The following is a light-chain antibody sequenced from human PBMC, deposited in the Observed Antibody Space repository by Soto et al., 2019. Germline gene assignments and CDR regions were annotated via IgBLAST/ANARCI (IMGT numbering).Light chain of an antibody. CDR3: SSYTTSSTLYV. CDR2: QVS. J-gene: IGLJ1*01. Sequence: QSVLTQPASVSGSPGQPITISCTGTSSGVGNYNYVSWYQQHPGKAPQLMIFQVSNRASGVSNRFSGSKSGDTASLTISGLQAEDEADYYCSSYTTSSTLYVFGTGTKVTVL. V-gene: IGLV2-14*01. CDR1: SSGVGNYNY.